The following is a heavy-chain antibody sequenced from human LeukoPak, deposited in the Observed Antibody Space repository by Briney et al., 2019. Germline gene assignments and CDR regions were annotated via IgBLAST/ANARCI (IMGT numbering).Heavy chain of an antibody. Sequence: PSGTLSLTCAVSGGSISSSNWWSWVRQPPGKGLEWIGEIYHSGSTNYNPSLKSRVTISVDKSKNQFSLKLSSVTAADTAVYYCARAGGDYGDLRDYWGQGTLVTVSS. D-gene: IGHD4-17*01. J-gene: IGHJ4*02. CDR1: GGSISSSNW. CDR2: IYHSGST. CDR3: ARAGGDYGDLRDY. V-gene: IGHV4-4*02.